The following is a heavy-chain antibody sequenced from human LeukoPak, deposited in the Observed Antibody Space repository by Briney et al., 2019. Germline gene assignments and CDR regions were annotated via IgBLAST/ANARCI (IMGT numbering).Heavy chain of an antibody. J-gene: IGHJ4*02. CDR1: GGSIRSSYYY. Sequence: SETLSLTCTVSGGSIRSSYYYWGWIRQPPGKGLGWIGYIYYSGSTNYNPSLKSRVTISVDTSKNQFSLKLSSVTAADTAVYYCARCDSSGYYEFDYWGQGTLVTVSS. V-gene: IGHV4-61*05. D-gene: IGHD3-22*01. CDR3: ARCDSSGYYEFDY. CDR2: IYYSGST.